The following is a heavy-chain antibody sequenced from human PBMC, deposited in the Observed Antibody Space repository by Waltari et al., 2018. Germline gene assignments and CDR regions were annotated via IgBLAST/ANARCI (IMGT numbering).Heavy chain of an antibody. D-gene: IGHD2-15*01. CDR2: IYYSGST. CDR3: ARGPYCSGGSCYPKSYYYYYGMDV. CDR1: GGSISSYY. J-gene: IGHJ6*02. Sequence: QVQLQESGPGLVKPSETLSLTCTVSGGSISSYYWSWIRQPPGKGREWIGYIYYSGSTNYNPSLKSRVTISVDTSKNQFSLKLSSVTAADTAVYYCARGPYCSGGSCYPKSYYYYYGMDVWGQGTTVTVSS. V-gene: IGHV4-59*01.